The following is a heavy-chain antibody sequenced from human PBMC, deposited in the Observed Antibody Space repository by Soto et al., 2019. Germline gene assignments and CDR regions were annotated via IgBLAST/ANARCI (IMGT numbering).Heavy chain of an antibody. CDR3: ARQGFGELHCLVDV. CDR1: GGPMNNYY. V-gene: IGHV4-59*08. D-gene: IGHD3-10*01. Sequence: QVQLQESGPGLVKPSETLSLTCTISGGPMNNYYCSWFRQPRGQGLEWIGYMGYNGFTRYNPSLRSRVALSLDTAKNQFSLNLSSVTAADPALYYCARQGFGELHCLVDVWGQGITVTVSS. CDR2: MGYNGFT. J-gene: IGHJ6*02.